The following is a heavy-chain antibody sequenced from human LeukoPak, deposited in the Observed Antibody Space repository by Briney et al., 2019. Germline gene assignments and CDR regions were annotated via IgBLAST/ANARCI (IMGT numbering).Heavy chain of an antibody. CDR1: GFTFSSYA. Sequence: GGSLRLSCAAPGFTFSSYAMSWVRQAPGKGLEWVSAISGSGGSTYYADSVKGRFTISRDNSKNTLYLQMNSLRAVDTAVYYCAKDEDIVVVVVSYWGQGTLVTVSS. D-gene: IGHD2-15*01. CDR3: AKDEDIVVVVVSY. CDR2: ISGSGGST. V-gene: IGHV3-23*01. J-gene: IGHJ4*02.